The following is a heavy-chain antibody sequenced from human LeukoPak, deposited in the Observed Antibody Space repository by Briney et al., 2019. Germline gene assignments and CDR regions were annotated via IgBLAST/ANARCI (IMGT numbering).Heavy chain of an antibody. CDR1: GFTFSSYW. CDR2: INSDESST. Sequence: GGSLRLSCAASGFTFSSYWMHWVRQAPGKGLVWVSRINSDESSTSYADSVKGRFTISRDNSKNTLYLQMNSLRAEDTAVYYCAKGGKWLPFAYWGQGTLVTVSS. CDR3: AKGGKWLPFAY. D-gene: IGHD3-22*01. V-gene: IGHV3-74*01. J-gene: IGHJ4*02.